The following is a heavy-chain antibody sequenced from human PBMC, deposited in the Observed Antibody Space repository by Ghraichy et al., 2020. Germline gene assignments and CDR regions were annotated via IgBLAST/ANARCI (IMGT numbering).Heavy chain of an antibody. CDR3: AKVYSGSSNYYYYMDV. D-gene: IGHD1-26*01. CDR1: GFTFSSYA. Sequence: GGSLRLSCAASGFTFSSYAMSWVRQAPGKGLEWVSTISGSGGSTYYADSVKGRFTISRDNSKNTLYLQMNRAEDTAVYYCAKVYSGSSNYYYYMDVWGKGTTVTVSS. CDR2: ISGSGGST. V-gene: IGHV3-23*01. J-gene: IGHJ6*03.